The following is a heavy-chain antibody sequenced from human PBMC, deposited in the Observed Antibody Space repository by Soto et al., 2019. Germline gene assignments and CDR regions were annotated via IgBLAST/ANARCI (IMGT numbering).Heavy chain of an antibody. V-gene: IGHV4-4*02. J-gene: IGHJ4*02. Sequence: PSETLSLTCAVSSGSISSSNWWSWVRQPPGKGLEWIGEIYHSGSTNYNPSLKSRVTISVDRSKNQFSLKLSSVTAADTAVYYCASRTMVRGVIGSPFDYWGQGTLVTVSS. CDR3: ASRTMVRGVIGSPFDY. CDR1: SGSISSSNW. CDR2: IYHSGST. D-gene: IGHD3-10*01.